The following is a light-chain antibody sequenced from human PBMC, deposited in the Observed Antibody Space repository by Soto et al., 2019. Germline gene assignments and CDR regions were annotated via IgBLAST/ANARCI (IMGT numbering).Light chain of an antibody. J-gene: IGKJ2*01. CDR2: LGS. Sequence: DILMSQPPLSLPVTTGEPASISCRSSHSLLHSNGYNYFDWYLQKPGQSPQLLIYLGSNRASGVPDRFSGSGSGTDFTLKISRVEAEDVGVYYCMEGLQTPYTLGQGAKVDI. CDR1: HSLLHSNGYNY. V-gene: IGKV2-28*01. CDR3: MEGLQTPYT.